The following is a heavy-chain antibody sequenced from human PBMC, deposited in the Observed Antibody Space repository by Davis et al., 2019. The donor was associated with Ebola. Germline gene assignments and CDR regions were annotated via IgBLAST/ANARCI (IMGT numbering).Heavy chain of an antibody. CDR3: ARDVGLAAAGTGFDY. CDR1: GFTFSSYW. J-gene: IGHJ4*02. D-gene: IGHD6-13*01. Sequence: GGSLRLSCAASGFTFSSYWMTWVRQAPGKGLEWVANIKQDGSEKYYVDSVKGRFTISRDNSKNTLYLQMNSLRPEDTAVYYCARDVGLAAAGTGFDYWGQGTLVTVSS. V-gene: IGHV3-7*01. CDR2: IKQDGSEK.